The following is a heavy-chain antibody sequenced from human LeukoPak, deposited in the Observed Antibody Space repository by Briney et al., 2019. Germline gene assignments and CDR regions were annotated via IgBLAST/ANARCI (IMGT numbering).Heavy chain of an antibody. CDR2: ISSSSSYI. V-gene: IGHV3-21*01. CDR3: ARVLGIAVAGADY. Sequence: GGSLRLSCAASGFTFSSYGMNWVRQAPGKGLEWVSSISSSSSYIYYADSVKGRFTISRDNAKNSLYLQMNSLRAEDTAVYYCARVLGIAVAGADYWGQGTLVTVSS. D-gene: IGHD6-19*01. CDR1: GFTFSSYG. J-gene: IGHJ4*02.